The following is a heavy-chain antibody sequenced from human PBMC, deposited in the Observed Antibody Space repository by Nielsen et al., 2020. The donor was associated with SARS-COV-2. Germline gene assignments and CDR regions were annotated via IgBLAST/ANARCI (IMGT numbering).Heavy chain of an antibody. CDR3: ARDSSSWRNYFYYGMDV. CDR1: GFTVSSNY. CDR2: IYSGGST. V-gene: IGHV3-53*01. D-gene: IGHD6-13*01. J-gene: IGHJ6*02. Sequence: GGSLRLSCAASGFTVSSNYMSWVRQAPGKGLEWVSVIYSGGSTYYADSVKGRFTISRDNARNSVYLQMNGLRAEDTAVYYCARDSSSWRNYFYYGMDVWGQGTTVTVSS.